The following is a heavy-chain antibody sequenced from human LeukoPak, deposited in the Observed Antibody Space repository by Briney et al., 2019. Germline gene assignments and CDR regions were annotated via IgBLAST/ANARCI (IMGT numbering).Heavy chain of an antibody. CDR3: ARDIYYASGSYSWFDP. V-gene: IGHV1-2*02. Sequence: ASVKVSCKASEYTFTGYYMHWVRQAPGQGLEWMGWINPNSGGTNYAQKFQGRVTMTRDTSISTAYMELSRLRSDDTAVYYCARDIYYASGSYSWFDPWGQGTLVTVSS. D-gene: IGHD3-10*01. CDR1: EYTFTGYY. J-gene: IGHJ5*02. CDR2: INPNSGGT.